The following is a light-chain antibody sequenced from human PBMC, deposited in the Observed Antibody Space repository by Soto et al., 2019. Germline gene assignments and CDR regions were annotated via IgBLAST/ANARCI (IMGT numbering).Light chain of an antibody. CDR2: DVS. CDR1: SSDIGDSNY. J-gene: IGLJ1*01. V-gene: IGLV2-14*03. Sequence: SVLTQPASVSGSPGQSITISCTGTSSDIGDSNYVSWYQQHPGKAPKTVIYDVSNRPSGVSNRFSGSKSANTASLTISGLQAEDEADYYCSSFRSSSTSYVFGTGTKVTDL. CDR3: SSFRSSSTSYV.